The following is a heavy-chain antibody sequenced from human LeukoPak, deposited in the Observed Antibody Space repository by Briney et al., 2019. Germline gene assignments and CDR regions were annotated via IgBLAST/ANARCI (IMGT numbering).Heavy chain of an antibody. D-gene: IGHD3-16*01. CDR1: GFTFSTYW. V-gene: IGHV3-74*03. CDR3: VRDNYGVDY. Sequence: GGSLRLSCAASGFTFSTYWMQWVRQAPGKGLVWVSHINSDGSSTTYADSVKGRFTTSRDNAKNTLYLQMNSLRAEDTAVYYCVRDNYGVDYWGQGTLFTVCS. J-gene: IGHJ4*02. CDR2: INSDGSST.